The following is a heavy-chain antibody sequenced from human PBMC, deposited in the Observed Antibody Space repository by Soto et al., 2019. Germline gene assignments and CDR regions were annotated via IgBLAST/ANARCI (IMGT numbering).Heavy chain of an antibody. Sequence: ASETLSLTCTVSGGSISSGGYYWSWIRQHPGKGLEWIGYIYYSGSTYYNPSLKSRVTISVDTSKNQFSLKLSSVTAADTAVYYFARADPYYYDSSGHDHFDYWGQGTLVTVSS. J-gene: IGHJ4*02. D-gene: IGHD3-22*01. CDR1: GGSISSGGYY. V-gene: IGHV4-31*03. CDR2: IYYSGST. CDR3: ARADPYYYDSSGHDHFDY.